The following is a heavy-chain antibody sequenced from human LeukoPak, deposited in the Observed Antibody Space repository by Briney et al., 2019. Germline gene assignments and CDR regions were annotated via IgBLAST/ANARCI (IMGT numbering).Heavy chain of an antibody. V-gene: IGHV4-38-2*01. J-gene: IGHJ5*02. CDR3: ASLLRYFDWLGFDP. CDR1: GYSISSGYY. Sequence: SETLSLTCAVSGYSISSGYYWGWIRQPPGKGLEWIESIYHSGSTYYNPSLKSRVTVSVDTSKNHFSLKLSSVTAADTAVYYCASLLRYFDWLGFDPWGQGTLVTVSS. D-gene: IGHD3-9*01. CDR2: IYHSGST.